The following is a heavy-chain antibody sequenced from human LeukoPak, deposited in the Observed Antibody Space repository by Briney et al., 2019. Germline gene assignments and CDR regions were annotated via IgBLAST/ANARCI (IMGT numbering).Heavy chain of an antibody. CDR2: ISSSSSYI. CDR1: GFTFSSYS. Sequence: PGGSLRLSCAASGFTFSSYSMNWVRQAPGKGLEWVSSISSSSSYIYYADSVKGRFTISRDNAKNSLYLQMNSLRAEDTAVYYCASPPWLVPIDYWGQGTLVTVSS. J-gene: IGHJ4*02. D-gene: IGHD6-19*01. CDR3: ASPPWLVPIDY. V-gene: IGHV3-21*01.